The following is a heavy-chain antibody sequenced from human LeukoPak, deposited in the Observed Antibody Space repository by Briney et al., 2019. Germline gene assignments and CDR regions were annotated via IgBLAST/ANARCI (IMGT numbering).Heavy chain of an antibody. CDR2: IYYSGGT. D-gene: IGHD4-23*01. Sequence: ETLSLTCTVSGGSVSSYYWSWIRQPPGQGLELIGFIYYSGGTSSNPSLKSRVTISVDTSKNQFSPKLSSVTRADTAGYYCARPSLHYGGIDTFHLWRQGTPVTVPS. CDR3: ARPSLHYGGIDTFHL. V-gene: IGHV4-59*08. CDR1: GGSVSSYY. J-gene: IGHJ3*01.